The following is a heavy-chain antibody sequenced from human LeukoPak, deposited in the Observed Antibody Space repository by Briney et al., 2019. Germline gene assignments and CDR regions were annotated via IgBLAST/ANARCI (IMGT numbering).Heavy chain of an antibody. CDR1: GFTFRSYE. D-gene: IGHD3-10*01. CDR2: LSSSGSAF. V-gene: IGHV3-48*03. CDR3: ARGYGSGLEVEYMDV. J-gene: IGHJ6*03. Sequence: TGGSLRLSCEDSGFTFRSYEMNWVRQAPGKGLEWIAYLSSSGSAFSYADSVKGRFTIARDNAKNSLYLQMNSLRAEDTAVYYCARGYGSGLEVEYMDVWGKGTTVTISS.